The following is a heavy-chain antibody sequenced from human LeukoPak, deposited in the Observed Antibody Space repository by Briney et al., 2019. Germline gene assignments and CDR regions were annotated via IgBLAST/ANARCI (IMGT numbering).Heavy chain of an antibody. V-gene: IGHV1-2*02. CDR3: ARGLDSGSYPGRFDY. CDR2: INPNSGGT. Sequence: ASVKVSCKASGYTFTGYYMHWVRQAPGQGLEWMGWINPNSGGTNYAQKFQGRVTMTRDTSISTACMELSRLRSDDTAVYYCARGLDSGSYPGRFDYWGQGTLVTVSS. CDR1: GYTFTGYY. D-gene: IGHD1-26*01. J-gene: IGHJ4*02.